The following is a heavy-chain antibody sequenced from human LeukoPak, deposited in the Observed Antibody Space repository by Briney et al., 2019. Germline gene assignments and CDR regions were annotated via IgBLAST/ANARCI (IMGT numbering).Heavy chain of an antibody. CDR2: IYYSGST. J-gene: IGHJ4*02. Sequence: SETLSVTCTDPGGSISSSSYYWGWIRQPPGKGLEWIGSIYYSGSTYYNPSLKSRVTISVDTSKNQFSLKLSSVTAADTAVYYCARPFVDYDFWSGSWNYFDYWGQGTLVTVCS. V-gene: IGHV4-39*01. D-gene: IGHD3-3*01. CDR1: GGSISSSSYY. CDR3: ARPFVDYDFWSGSWNYFDY.